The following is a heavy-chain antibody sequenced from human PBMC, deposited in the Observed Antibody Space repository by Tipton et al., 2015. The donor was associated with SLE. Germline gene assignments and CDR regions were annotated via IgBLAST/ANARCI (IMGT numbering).Heavy chain of an antibody. D-gene: IGHD4-23*01. Sequence: SLRLSCAASGFTFSSYGMHWVRQAPGKGLEWVAVISYDGSNKYYADSVKGRFTISRDNSKNTLYLQMNSLRAEDTAVYYCAKDRWFHGMDVWGQGTTVTVSS. J-gene: IGHJ6*02. V-gene: IGHV3-30*18. CDR3: AKDRWFHGMDV. CDR2: ISYDGSNK. CDR1: GFTFSSYG.